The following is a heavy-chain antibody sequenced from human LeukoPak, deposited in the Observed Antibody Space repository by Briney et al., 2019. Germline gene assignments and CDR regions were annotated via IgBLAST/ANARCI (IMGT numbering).Heavy chain of an antibody. D-gene: IGHD2-2*01. J-gene: IGHJ4*02. V-gene: IGHV3-11*01. CDR2: ITSDGTPI. Sequence: GGSLRLSCAVSGFTFSDYFMTWVRQAPGKGLEWISYITSDGTPIHYIDSVKGRFTISRGNAKNSLFLQMNSLRTGDTAVYYCTRASVVAPDKRYFDYRGQGTQVTVSS. CDR3: TRASVVAPDKRYFDY. CDR1: GFTFSDYF.